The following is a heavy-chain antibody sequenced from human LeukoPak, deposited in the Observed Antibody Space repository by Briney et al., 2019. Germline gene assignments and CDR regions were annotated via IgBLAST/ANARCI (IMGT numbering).Heavy chain of an antibody. V-gene: IGHV3-7*01. J-gene: IGHJ4*02. CDR1: GFTFSSSW. CDR3: ARDKFGGTDY. D-gene: IGHD3-16*01. Sequence: PGGSLRLSCAASGFTFSSSWMSWVRQAPGKGLEWVANIKPDGSEKNYVDAVKGRLTISRDNAKNSVYLQMKSLRAEDTAVYYCARDKFGGTDYWGQGTLVTVSS. CDR2: IKPDGSEK.